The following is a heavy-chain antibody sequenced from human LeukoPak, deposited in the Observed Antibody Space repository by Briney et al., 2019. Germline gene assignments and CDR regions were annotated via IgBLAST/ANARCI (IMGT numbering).Heavy chain of an antibody. J-gene: IGHJ4*02. Sequence: SGGSLRLSCAPSGFTFSTNSVNWVRQAPGRGLECLSYISSGSSTIYYADSVKGRFTISRDNAKNSVYLQMNSLRAEDTAVYYCARDRLRSHFDYWGQGTLVTVSS. CDR3: ARDRLRSHFDY. D-gene: IGHD4-17*01. V-gene: IGHV3-48*04. CDR1: GFTFSTNS. CDR2: ISSGSSTI.